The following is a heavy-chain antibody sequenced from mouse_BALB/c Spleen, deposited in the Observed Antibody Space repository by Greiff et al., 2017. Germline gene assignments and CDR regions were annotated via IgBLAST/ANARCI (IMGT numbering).Heavy chain of an antibody. CDR3: ARGDGNDFDY. D-gene: IGHD2-1*01. Sequence: EVQLQESGPGLVKPSQSLSLTCSVTGYSITSGYYWNWIRQFPGNKLEWMGYISYDGSNNYNPSLKNRISITRDTSKNQFFLKLNSVTTEDTATYYCARGDGNDFDYWGQGTTLTVSS. CDR1: GYSITSGYY. J-gene: IGHJ2*01. CDR2: ISYDGSN. V-gene: IGHV3-6*02.